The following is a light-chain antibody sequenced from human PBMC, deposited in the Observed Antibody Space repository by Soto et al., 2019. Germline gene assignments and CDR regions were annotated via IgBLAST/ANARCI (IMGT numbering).Light chain of an antibody. CDR3: QQYNAYSGT. J-gene: IGKJ1*01. CDR1: QSISNW. V-gene: IGKV1-5*01. CDR2: HAP. Sequence: DIQMTQSPSTLPASVGDRVTITCRASQSISNWLAWYQQKPGTAPKVLIYHAPNLQSGVPSRFSGSGSGTEFTLTIISLQSDDFATNYCQQYNAYSGTFGQGTTVDI.